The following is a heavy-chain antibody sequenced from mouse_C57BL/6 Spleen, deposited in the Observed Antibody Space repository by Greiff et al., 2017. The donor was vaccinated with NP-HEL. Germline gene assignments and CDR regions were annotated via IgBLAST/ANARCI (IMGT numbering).Heavy chain of an antibody. CDR2: ISDGGSYT. V-gene: IGHV5-4*01. Sequence: DVMLVESGGGLVKPGGSLKLSCAASGFTFSSYAMSWVRQTPEKRLEWVATISDGGSYTYYPDNVKGRFTISRDNAKNNLYLQMSHLKSGDTAMYYCARDHDYEWFAYWGQGTLVTVSA. D-gene: IGHD2-4*01. J-gene: IGHJ3*01. CDR1: GFTFSSYA. CDR3: ARDHDYEWFAY.